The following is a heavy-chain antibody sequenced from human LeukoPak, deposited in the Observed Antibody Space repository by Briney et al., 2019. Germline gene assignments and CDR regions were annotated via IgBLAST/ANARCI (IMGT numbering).Heavy chain of an antibody. D-gene: IGHD1-26*01. Sequence: LSGGSLRLSCAAAGFTFSNYAMTWVRQAPGKGLEWVANIKQDGSAKCYVDSVKGRFTISRVNAKNSLYLQMGSLRAEDTAVYYCAGFSGRNWGQGTLVTVSS. CDR3: AGFSGRN. CDR2: IKQDGSAK. CDR1: GFTFSNYA. J-gene: IGHJ4*02. V-gene: IGHV3-7*01.